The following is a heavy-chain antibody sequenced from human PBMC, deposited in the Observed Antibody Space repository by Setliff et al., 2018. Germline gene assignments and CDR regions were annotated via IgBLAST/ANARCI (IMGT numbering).Heavy chain of an antibody. Sequence: GGSLRLSCAASGFTFSNAWMSWVRQAPGKGLEWVADIRQDGTNKYYVDSVKGRFTISRDNAKNSLYLQMNSLRAEDTAVYFCAKEGGGYSYDTSGYYYDYYYYYYMDVWGKGTTVTVSS. CDR2: IRQDGTNK. CDR1: GFTFSNAW. D-gene: IGHD3-22*01. J-gene: IGHJ6*03. V-gene: IGHV3-7*03. CDR3: AKEGGGYSYDTSGYYYDYYYYYYMDV.